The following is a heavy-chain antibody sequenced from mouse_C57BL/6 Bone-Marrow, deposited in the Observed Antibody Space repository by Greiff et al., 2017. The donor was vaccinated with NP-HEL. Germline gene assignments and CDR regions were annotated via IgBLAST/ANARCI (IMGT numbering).Heavy chain of an antibody. CDR3: ARERWFPNWYFDV. Sequence: QVQLKQSGPELVKPGASVKLSCKASGYTFTSYDINWVKQRPGQGLEWIGWIYPRDGSTTYNEKFKGKATLTVDTSSSTAYMELHSLTSEDSAVYVCARERWFPNWYFDVWGTGTTVTVSS. CDR2: IYPRDGST. J-gene: IGHJ1*03. V-gene: IGHV1-85*01. CDR1: GYTFTSYD. D-gene: IGHD2-3*01.